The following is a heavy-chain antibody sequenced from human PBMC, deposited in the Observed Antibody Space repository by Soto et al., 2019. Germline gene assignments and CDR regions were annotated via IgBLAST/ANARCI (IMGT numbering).Heavy chain of an antibody. Sequence: ASVKVSCKASESTFNTYHIHWVRQAPGQGLELMGIINPRGSTSYPQKFQGRVTITRDTSASTVYMELSSLRSEDTAVYYCARDGSGYYYGSFDNWGQGTPVTVSS. D-gene: IGHD3-22*01. CDR3: ARDGSGYYYGSFDN. V-gene: IGHV1-46*02. CDR2: INPRGST. J-gene: IGHJ4*02. CDR1: ESTFNTYH.